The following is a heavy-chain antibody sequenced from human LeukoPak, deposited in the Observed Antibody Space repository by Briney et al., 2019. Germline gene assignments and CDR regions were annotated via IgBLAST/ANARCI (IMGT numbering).Heavy chain of an antibody. CDR3: AKEGGARRSPYYYYYMDV. D-gene: IGHD6-6*01. J-gene: IGHJ6*03. Sequence: GGGLRLSCVASGFTFSSYAMHGVRQAPGKGREGVAVISYDGSNKYYADSVKGRFTISRDNSKNTLYLQMNSLRAEDTAVYYCAKEGGARRSPYYYYYMDVWGKGTTVSVSS. CDR1: GFTFSSYA. CDR2: ISYDGSNK. V-gene: IGHV3-30*07.